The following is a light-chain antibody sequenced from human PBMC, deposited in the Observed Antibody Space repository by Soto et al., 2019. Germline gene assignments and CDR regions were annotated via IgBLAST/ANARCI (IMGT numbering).Light chain of an antibody. CDR3: QSYDSSLNGVV. Sequence: QTVVTQPPSVSGAPGQRVTIPCTGSSSNIGAGYDVHWYQQIPGTAPKLLIYRNNDRPSGVPDRFSGSKSGTSASLAITGLQAEDEADYYCQSYDSSLNGVVFGGGTKVTVL. CDR1: SSNIGAGYD. V-gene: IGLV1-40*01. J-gene: IGLJ2*01. CDR2: RNN.